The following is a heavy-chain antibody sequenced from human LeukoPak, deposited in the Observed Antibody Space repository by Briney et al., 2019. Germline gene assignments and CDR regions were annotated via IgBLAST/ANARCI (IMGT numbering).Heavy chain of an antibody. J-gene: IGHJ3*02. V-gene: IGHV1-18*01. Sequence: GASVKVSCKASGYTFTSYSVSWVRQAPGQGLEWLGWISGYNGNTDYPQKLQGSVTLTTDTSTNTAYMELRSLRSDDTAVYYCARDWDYDRSGHWVAPGSAGGFDIWGQGTMITVSS. D-gene: IGHD3-22*01. CDR2: ISGYNGNT. CDR3: ARDWDYDRSGHWVAPGSAGGFDI. CDR1: GYTFTSYS.